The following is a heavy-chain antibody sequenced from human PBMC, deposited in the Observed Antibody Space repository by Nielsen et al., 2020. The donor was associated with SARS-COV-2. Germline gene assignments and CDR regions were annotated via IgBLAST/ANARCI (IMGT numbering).Heavy chain of an antibody. D-gene: IGHD6-13*01. CDR2: IRSKTHSYET. CDR3: TRVNPNSDSWFDAFDI. V-gene: IGHV3-73*01. Sequence: GESLKISCAASGFSISDSGMHWVRQASGRGLEWLGRIRSKTHSYETVYAASVRDRFTISRDDSSNTAYLQMNSLKSEDTAVYFCTRVNPNSDSWFDAFDIWGQGTMVTVST. J-gene: IGHJ3*02. CDR1: GFSISDSG.